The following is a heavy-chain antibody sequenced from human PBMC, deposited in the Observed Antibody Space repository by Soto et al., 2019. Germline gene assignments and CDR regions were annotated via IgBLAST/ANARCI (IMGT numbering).Heavy chain of an antibody. D-gene: IGHD3-10*01. J-gene: IGHJ5*02. V-gene: IGHV3-23*01. Sequence: GGSLRLSCAASGFTFSSYAMSWVRQAPGKGLEWVSAISGSGGSTYYADSVKGRFTISRDNSKNTLYLQMNSLRAEDTAVYYCAKDQVSRWVRGVNGDWFDPWGQGTLVTAPQ. CDR2: ISGSGGST. CDR3: AKDQVSRWVRGVNGDWFDP. CDR1: GFTFSSYA.